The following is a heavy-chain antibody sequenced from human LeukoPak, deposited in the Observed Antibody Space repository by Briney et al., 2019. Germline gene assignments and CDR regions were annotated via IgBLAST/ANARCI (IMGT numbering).Heavy chain of an antibody. V-gene: IGHV3-30*18. D-gene: IGHD3-10*01. CDR1: GFTFSSYG. J-gene: IGHJ4*02. Sequence: GGSLRLSCAASGFTFSSYGMHWVRQAPGKGLEWVAVISYDGSNKYYADSVKGRFTISRDTSKNTLYLQMNSLRAEDTAVYYCAKDRDYASGIVGVLDYWGQGTLVTVSS. CDR2: ISYDGSNK. CDR3: AKDRDYASGIVGVLDY.